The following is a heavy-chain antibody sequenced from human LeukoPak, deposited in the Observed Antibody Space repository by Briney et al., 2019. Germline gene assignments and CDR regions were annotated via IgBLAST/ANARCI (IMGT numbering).Heavy chain of an antibody. Sequence: GGSLRLSCAASGFTVSRNYMSWVRQAPGKGLEWVSDIYSGGSTKYADSVKGRFTISGDNSKNTLYLQMNSLRAEDTAVYYCARGTYDYVWGSFDFRRNYYYYYMDVWGKGTTVTISS. CDR1: GFTVSRNY. J-gene: IGHJ6*03. D-gene: IGHD3-16*01. CDR2: IYSGGST. CDR3: ARGTYDYVWGSFDFRRNYYYYYMDV. V-gene: IGHV3-66*01.